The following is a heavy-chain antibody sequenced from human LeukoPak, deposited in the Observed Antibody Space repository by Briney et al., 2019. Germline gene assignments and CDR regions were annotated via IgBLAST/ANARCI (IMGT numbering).Heavy chain of an antibody. J-gene: IGHJ5*02. CDR1: GYTFTGYY. Sequence: ASVKVSCKASGYTFTGYYMHWVRQAPGQGLEWMGWINPNSGGTNYAQKFQGRVTMTRDTSISTAYMELSSLRSDDTAVYYCARDWSPLRGFDPWGQGTLVTVSS. D-gene: IGHD3-3*01. V-gene: IGHV1-2*02. CDR2: INPNSGGT. CDR3: ARDWSPLRGFDP.